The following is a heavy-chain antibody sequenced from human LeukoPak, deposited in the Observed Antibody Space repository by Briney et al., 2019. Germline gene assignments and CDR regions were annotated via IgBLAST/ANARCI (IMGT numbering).Heavy chain of an antibody. CDR3: ARDVTAAFDY. J-gene: IGHJ4*02. Sequence: SETLSLTCTVSGDSISSSSYYWGWIRQPPGKGLEWIGSISYSGSTYYHPSLKSRITISVDTSKNQFSLKLSSVTAADTAVYYCARDVTAAFDYWGQGTLVAVSS. CDR2: ISYSGST. CDR1: GDSISSSSYY. V-gene: IGHV4-39*07. D-gene: IGHD6-13*01.